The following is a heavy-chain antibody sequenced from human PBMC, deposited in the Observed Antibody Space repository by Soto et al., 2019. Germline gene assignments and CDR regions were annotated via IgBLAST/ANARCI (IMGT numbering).Heavy chain of an antibody. V-gene: IGHV4-31*03. J-gene: IGHJ4*02. CDR2: IYYSGST. CDR3: AREGEYSSSYDY. D-gene: IGHD6-6*01. Sequence: SETLSLTCTVSGGSISSGGYYWSWIRQHPGKGLEWIGYIYYSGSTYYNPSLKSRVTISVDTSKNQFSLKLSSVTAADTAAYYCAREGEYSSSYDYWGQGTLVTVSS. CDR1: GGSISSGGYY.